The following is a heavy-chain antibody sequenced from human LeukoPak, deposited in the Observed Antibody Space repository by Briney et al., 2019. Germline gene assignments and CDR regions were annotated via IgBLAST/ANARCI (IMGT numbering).Heavy chain of an antibody. CDR2: INPSGGST. D-gene: IGHD3-16*01. CDR1: GYTFTSYY. Sequence: GASVKVSCKASGYTFTSYYIYWVRQAPGQGLEWMGTINPSGGSTTYAQKFQGRVTVTRDTSKSTVYMELSSVRAEDTAVYYCVRGGGGLDYWGQGSLVTVSS. CDR3: VRGGGGLDY. V-gene: IGHV1-46*01. J-gene: IGHJ4*02.